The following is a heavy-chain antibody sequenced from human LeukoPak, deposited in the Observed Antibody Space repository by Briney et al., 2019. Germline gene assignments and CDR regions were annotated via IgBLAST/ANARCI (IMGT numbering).Heavy chain of an antibody. CDR3: ARAVDSYGYVPYYYYYYYMDV. J-gene: IGHJ6*03. V-gene: IGHV1-18*04. Sequence: ASVKVSCKASGYTFTSYYMHWVRQAPGQGLEWMGWISAYNGNTNYAQKLRGRVTMTTDTSTSTAYMELRSLRSDDTAVYYCARAVDSYGYVPYYYYYYYMDVWGKGTTVTISS. CDR2: ISAYNGNT. CDR1: GYTFTSYY. D-gene: IGHD5-18*01.